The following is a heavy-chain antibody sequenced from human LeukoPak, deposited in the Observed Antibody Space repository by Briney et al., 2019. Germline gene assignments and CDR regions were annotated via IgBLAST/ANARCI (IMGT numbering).Heavy chain of an antibody. D-gene: IGHD3-3*01. Sequence: GGSLRLSCAASGFTFSSYWMSWVRQAPGKGLEWVANIKQDGSEKYYVDSVKGRFTISRGNAKNSLYLQMNSLRAEDTAVYYCARGCSVPRYYDFWSGYYPRHYFDYWGQGTLVTVSS. CDR1: GFTFSSYW. J-gene: IGHJ4*02. CDR3: ARGCSVPRYYDFWSGYYPRHYFDY. CDR2: IKQDGSEK. V-gene: IGHV3-7*01.